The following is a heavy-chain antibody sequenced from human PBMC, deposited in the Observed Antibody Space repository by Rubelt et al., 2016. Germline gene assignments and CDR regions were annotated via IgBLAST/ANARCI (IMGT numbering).Heavy chain of an antibody. V-gene: IGHV1-2*04. J-gene: IGHJ4*02. D-gene: IGHD6-13*01. CDR2: INPNSGGT. CDR3: ARVREGSSSWLYFDY. CDR1: GYTFTGYY. Sequence: VKKPGASVKVSCKASGYTFTGYYMHWVRQAPGQGLEWMGWINPNSGGTNYAQKFQGWVTMTRDTSISTAYMELSRLRSDDTAVYYCARVREGSSSWLYFDYWGQGALVTVSS.